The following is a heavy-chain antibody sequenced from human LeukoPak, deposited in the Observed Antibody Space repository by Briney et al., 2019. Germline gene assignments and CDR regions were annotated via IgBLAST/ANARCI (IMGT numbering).Heavy chain of an antibody. V-gene: IGHV1-18*01. CDR1: GYIFTSYG. Sequence: ASVKVSCKASGYIFTSYGISWVRQAPGQGLEWMGWISTYNADTDYAQNLQGRVTMTTDTSTSTAYMELRSLRSDDTAVYYCARNILLWFGEIDYWGQGTLVTVSS. J-gene: IGHJ4*02. CDR2: ISTYNADT. D-gene: IGHD3-10*01. CDR3: ARNILLWFGEIDY.